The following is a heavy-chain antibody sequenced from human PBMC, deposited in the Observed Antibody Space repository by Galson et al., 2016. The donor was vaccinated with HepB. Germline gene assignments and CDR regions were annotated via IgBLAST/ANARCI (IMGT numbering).Heavy chain of an antibody. Sequence: WISSHNGKTKSAENLQGRVAMTRDKSTSTAYMELRNLTSDDTAVYYCARDVGGNYLDLWGQGSLVIVSS. J-gene: IGHJ4*02. V-gene: IGHV1-18*01. D-gene: IGHD4-23*01. CDR3: ARDVGGNYLDL. CDR2: ISSHNGKT.